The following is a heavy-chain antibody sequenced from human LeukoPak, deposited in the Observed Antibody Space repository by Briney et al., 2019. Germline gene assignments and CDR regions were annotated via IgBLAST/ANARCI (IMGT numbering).Heavy chain of an antibody. J-gene: IGHJ4*02. V-gene: IGHV3-23*01. CDR2: IFGSGGSP. CDR3: GKTTVGYSSGQKPAWPVDY. Sequence: GGSLRLSCEASGFTIGSHAMYWVRQAPGKGLEWVAGIFGSGGSPHYADSVKGRFTISRDNSRNTVYLQINSLRAEDTAVYYCGKTTVGYSSGQKPAWPVDYWGQGTLVTVSS. D-gene: IGHD5-18*01. CDR1: GFTIGSHA.